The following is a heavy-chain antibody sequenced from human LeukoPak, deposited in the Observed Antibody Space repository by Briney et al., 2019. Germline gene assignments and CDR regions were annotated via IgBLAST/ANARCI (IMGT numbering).Heavy chain of an antibody. V-gene: IGHV3-74*01. CDR2: INSDGSST. Sequence: PGGSLRLSCAASGFTFSSYWMHWVRQAPGKGLMWVSRINSDGSSTNYADSVKGRFTISRDNAKNTLYLQMNSLGAEDTAVYYCAKVAQGALYYFYMDVWGKGTTVTISS. CDR3: AKVAQGALYYFYMDV. J-gene: IGHJ6*03. CDR1: GFTFSSYW.